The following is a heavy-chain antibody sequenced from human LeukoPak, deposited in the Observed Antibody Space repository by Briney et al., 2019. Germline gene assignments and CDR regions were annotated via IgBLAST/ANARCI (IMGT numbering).Heavy chain of an antibody. D-gene: IGHD2-2*01. V-gene: IGHV1-18*01. CDR1: GYTFTSYG. CDR2: ISAYNGNT. J-gene: IGHJ5*02. CDR3: ARDPAAASSFRRYWWFDP. Sequence: GASVKVSCKASGYTFTSYGISWVRQAPGQGLEWMGWISAYNGNTNYAQKLQGRVTMTTDTSTSTAYMELRSLRSDDTAVYYCARDPAAASSFRRYWWFDPWGQGTLVTVSS.